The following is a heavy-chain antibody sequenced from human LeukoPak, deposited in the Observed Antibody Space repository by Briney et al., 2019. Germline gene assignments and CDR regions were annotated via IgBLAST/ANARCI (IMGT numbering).Heavy chain of an antibody. CDR2: IYSGGST. Sequence: GGSLRLSCAVSGFTASSNYMSWVRQAPGKGLEWVSVIYSGGSTYYADSVKGRFTISRDNSKNTLYLQMNSLRAEDTAVYYCARVAPGYSSSWYVDYWGQGTLVTVSS. V-gene: IGHV3-53*01. J-gene: IGHJ4*02. CDR1: GFTASSNY. D-gene: IGHD6-13*01. CDR3: ARVAPGYSSSWYVDY.